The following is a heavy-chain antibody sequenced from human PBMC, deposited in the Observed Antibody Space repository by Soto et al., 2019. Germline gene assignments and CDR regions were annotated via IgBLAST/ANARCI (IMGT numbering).Heavy chain of an antibody. V-gene: IGHV1-46*01. J-gene: IGHJ4*02. CDR1: GYTFTSYY. D-gene: IGHD2-15*01. Sequence: QVQLVQSGAEVKKPGASVKVSCKASGYTFTSYYMHWVRQAPGQGLEWMGIINPSGGSTSYEQKFQGRVTMTRDTSTSQVYMELSSLRSEDTAVYYCARVYCSGGSCYGIDYWGQGTLVTVSS. CDR2: INPSGGST. CDR3: ARVYCSGGSCYGIDY.